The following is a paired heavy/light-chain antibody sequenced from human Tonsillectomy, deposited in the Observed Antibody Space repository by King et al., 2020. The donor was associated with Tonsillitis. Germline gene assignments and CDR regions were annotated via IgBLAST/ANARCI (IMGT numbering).Light chain of an antibody. Sequence: SYDLTQPPSVSVSPGETARITCSGDTFSRHYGHWYQQKAGQAPVLVIYKDSERPSGIPERFSGSRSGTTATLTISGVQAEDEADYYCQSGGSGDTYVFGGGTKVTVL. CDR2: KDS. V-gene: IGLV3-25*02. CDR1: TFSRHY. CDR3: QSGGSGDTYV. J-gene: IGLJ1*01.
Heavy chain of an antibody. CDR2: IYHSGST. CDR1: GGSIITGGSS. J-gene: IGHJ6*02. Sequence: QLQLKESGPGLVRSSQTLSLTCAVSGGSIITGGSSWNWIRQPPGKGLEWIGNIYHSGSTSYNPSLKSRVTISGGGSQNQFSLTLTSPTAADTAMYFCAKARQYRPLSVSASFFYGLDVWGPGTTVIVSS. V-gene: IGHV4-30-2*01. CDR3: AKARQYRPLSVSASFFYGLDV. D-gene: IGHD2-2*01.